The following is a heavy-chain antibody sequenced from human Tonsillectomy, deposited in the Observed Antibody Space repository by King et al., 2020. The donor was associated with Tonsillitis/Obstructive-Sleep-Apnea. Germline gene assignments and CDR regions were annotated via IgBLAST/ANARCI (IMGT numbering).Heavy chain of an antibody. J-gene: IGHJ3*02. D-gene: IGHD3-9*01. Sequence: QLVQSGAEVKKPGESLRISCKGSGYNFTNYWINWVRQVPGKGLEWMGTIDPSDSYTNYSPSFQGHVTISADKSITTGFLQWSSLKASDTAMYFCARLGHLDKDDAFDIWGQGTMVTVST. CDR3: ARLGHLDKDDAFDI. V-gene: IGHV5-10-1*01. CDR2: IDPSDSYT. CDR1: GYNFTNYW.